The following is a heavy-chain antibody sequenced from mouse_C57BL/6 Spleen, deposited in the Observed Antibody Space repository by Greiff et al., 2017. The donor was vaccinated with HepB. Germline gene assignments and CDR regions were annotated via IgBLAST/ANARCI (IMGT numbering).Heavy chain of an antibody. V-gene: IGHV5-9*01. CDR1: GFTFSSYT. J-gene: IGHJ4*01. D-gene: IGHD1-2*01. CDR3: ARQDPPLLRYYAMDY. CDR2: ISGGGGNT. Sequence: EVQRVESGGGLVKPGGSLKLSCAASGFTFSSYTMSWVRQTPEKRLEWVATISGGGGNTYYPDSVKGRFPISRDNAKNTLYLQMISLRSEDTALDYCARQDPPLLRYYAMDYWGQGTSITVSS.